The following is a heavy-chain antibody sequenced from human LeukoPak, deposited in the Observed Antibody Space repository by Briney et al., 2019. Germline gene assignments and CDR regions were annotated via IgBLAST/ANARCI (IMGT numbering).Heavy chain of an antibody. Sequence: SETLSLTCSVSGGSISGHFWSWIRQPPGKGLDWIAFIHYSGRTKYNPSLQSRVTISIDTSENNFSLKLTSVTAADTAVYYCARLLDNDSSGDPDTFDMWGQGTVVSVSS. CDR2: IHYSGRT. J-gene: IGHJ3*02. CDR1: GGSISGHF. D-gene: IGHD3-22*01. V-gene: IGHV4-59*11. CDR3: ARLLDNDSSGDPDTFDM.